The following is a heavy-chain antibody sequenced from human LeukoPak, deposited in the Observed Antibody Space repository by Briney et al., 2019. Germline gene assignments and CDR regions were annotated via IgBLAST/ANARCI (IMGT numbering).Heavy chain of an antibody. CDR1: GSTFSGYA. CDR3: AREVAGTIDY. Sequence: PGGSLRLSCAASGSTFSGYAMHWVRRAPGKGLEYVSAISSNGGSTYYANSVKGRFTISRDNSKNTLYLQMGSLRAEDMAVYYCAREVAGTIDYWGQGTLVTVSS. V-gene: IGHV3-64*01. CDR2: ISSNGGST. J-gene: IGHJ4*02. D-gene: IGHD6-19*01.